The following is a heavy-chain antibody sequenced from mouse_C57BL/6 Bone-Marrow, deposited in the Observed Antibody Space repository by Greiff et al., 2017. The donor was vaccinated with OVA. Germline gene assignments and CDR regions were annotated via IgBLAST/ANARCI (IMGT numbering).Heavy chain of an antibody. Sequence: VMLVESGPGLVQPSQSLSITCTVSGFSLTSYGVHWVRQPPGKGLEWLGVIWSGGSTDYNAAFISRLSISKDNSKSQVFFKMNSLQADDTAIYYCAKISDGYWYFDVWGTGTTVTVSS. CDR3: AKISDGYWYFDV. CDR1: GFSLTSYG. D-gene: IGHD1-1*01. CDR2: IWSGGST. V-gene: IGHV2-4*01. J-gene: IGHJ1*03.